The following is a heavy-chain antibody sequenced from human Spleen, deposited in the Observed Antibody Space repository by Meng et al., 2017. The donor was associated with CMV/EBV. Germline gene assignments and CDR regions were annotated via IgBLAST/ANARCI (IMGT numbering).Heavy chain of an antibody. CDR1: YTFSYYV. CDR3: AKDSPSSDFFPYYFDS. J-gene: IGHJ4*02. D-gene: IGHD3-22*01. Sequence: YTFSYYVMSCVRQAPGQGLGWVSAFRRSGGNTYCADSVKGRFTISRDKSKNTLYLQMLSLRAEDTAVYYCAKDSPSSDFFPYYFDSWGQGTLVTVSS. CDR2: FRRSGGNT. V-gene: IGHV3-23*01.